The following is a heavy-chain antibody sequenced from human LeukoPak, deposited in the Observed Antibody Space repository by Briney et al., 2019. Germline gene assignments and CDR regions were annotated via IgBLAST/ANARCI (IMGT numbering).Heavy chain of an antibody. J-gene: IGHJ4*02. CDR2: IRSSSSTI. D-gene: IGHD5-12*01. CDR3: ARDLYSGYDY. CDR1: GFTFSSYS. V-gene: IGHV3-48*01. Sequence: PGGSLRLSCAASGFTFSSYSMNWVRQAPGKGLEWVSYIRSSSSTIYYADSVKGRFTISRDNAKNSLYLQMNSLRAEDTAVYYCARDLYSGYDYWGQGTLVTVSS.